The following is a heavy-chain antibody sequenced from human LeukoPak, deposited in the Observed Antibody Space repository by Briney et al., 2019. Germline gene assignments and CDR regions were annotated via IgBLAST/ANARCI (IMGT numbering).Heavy chain of an antibody. CDR1: GFTFSSYA. V-gene: IGHV3-23*01. CDR2: ISGSGGST. J-gene: IGHJ4*02. Sequence: PGGSLRLSCAASGFTFSSYAVSWVRQAPGKGLEWVSSISGSGGSTYSADSVKGRFTISRDNSKNTLYLQMNSLRAEDTALYYCAKDRSCTNDICHWDFDHGSQGTLVTVSS. CDR3: AKDRSCTNDICHWDFDH. D-gene: IGHD2-8*01.